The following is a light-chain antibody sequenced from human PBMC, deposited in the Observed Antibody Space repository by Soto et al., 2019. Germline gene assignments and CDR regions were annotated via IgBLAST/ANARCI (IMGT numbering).Light chain of an antibody. J-gene: IGKJ4*01. CDR1: QSVSSSY. CDR3: QQYESFFPLT. Sequence: EIVLTQSPGTLSLSPGERATLSCRASQSVSSSYLAWYQQNPGQAPRLLICGASSRATGIPDRFSGSGSGTDFTLTISSLQPDDFATYHCQQYESFFPLTFGGGTKV. V-gene: IGKV3-20*01. CDR2: GAS.